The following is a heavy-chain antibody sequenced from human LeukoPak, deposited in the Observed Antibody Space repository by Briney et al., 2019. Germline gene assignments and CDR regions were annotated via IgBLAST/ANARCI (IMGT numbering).Heavy chain of an antibody. Sequence: GSLRLSCAASGFTFSSYGMSWVRQAPGKGLEWIGSIYYSGGTYYNPSLKSRVTISVDTSKNQFSLKLSSVTAADTAVYYCATTTIRLGYWGQGTLVTVSS. CDR1: GFTFSSYG. J-gene: IGHJ4*02. V-gene: IGHV4-38-2*01. CDR3: ATTTIRLGY. D-gene: IGHD1-26*01. CDR2: IYYSGGT.